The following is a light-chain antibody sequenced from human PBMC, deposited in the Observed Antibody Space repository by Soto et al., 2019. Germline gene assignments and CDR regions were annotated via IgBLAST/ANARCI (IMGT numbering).Light chain of an antibody. CDR1: QSVLYSSNNKNY. CDR3: QQYYSTPMFT. J-gene: IGKJ3*01. Sequence: DIVTTQSPDSLAVSLGERATINCKSSQSVLYSSNNKNYLAWYQQKPGQPPKLLIYWASTRESGVPDRFSGSGSGTDFTLTISSLQAEDVAVYYCQQYYSTPMFTFGPGTKVEIK. V-gene: IGKV4-1*01. CDR2: WAS.